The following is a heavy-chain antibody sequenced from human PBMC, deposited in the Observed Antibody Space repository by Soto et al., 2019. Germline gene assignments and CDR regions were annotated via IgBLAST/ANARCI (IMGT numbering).Heavy chain of an antibody. V-gene: IGHV4-59*01. CDR1: GGSISGYH. CDR2: FHNSGNP. CDR3: ARHIDYDILTGYCNWFDP. Sequence: PSETLSLTCSISGGSISGYHWNWIRQTPGKGVEWIGYFHNSGNPKYGSSIKSRITITVDMSEKQSSLILTSVTAADTAVYCCARHIDYDILTGYCNWFDPWGQGTLVTVS. J-gene: IGHJ5*02. D-gene: IGHD3-9*01.